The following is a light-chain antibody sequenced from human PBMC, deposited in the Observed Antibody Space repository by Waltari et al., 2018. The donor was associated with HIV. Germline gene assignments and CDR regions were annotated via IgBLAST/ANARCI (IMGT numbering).Light chain of an antibody. V-gene: IGLV3-10*01. J-gene: IGLJ2*01. Sequence: SYELTQPPSVSVSPGQTARITCSGDALPKSFAYWYQQRSGRAPVLVIYEDSTRPSGIPGRFSATNSGTVATLTISGAQVDDEADYYCYSIDGSGHYRVFGGGTKLTVL. CDR1: ALPKSF. CDR2: EDS. CDR3: YSIDGSGHYRV.